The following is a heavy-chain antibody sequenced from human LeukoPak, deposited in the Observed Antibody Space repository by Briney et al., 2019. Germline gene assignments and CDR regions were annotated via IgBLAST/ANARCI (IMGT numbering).Heavy chain of an antibody. CDR1: GFTFDDYA. V-gene: IGHV3-9*01. CDR3: AKENLPFSSSWYGVDY. CDR2: ISWNSGSI. Sequence: GGSVRLSCAASGFTFDDYAMHWVRQAPGKGLEWVSGISWNSGSIGYADSVKGRFTISRDNAKNSLYLQMNSLRAEDTALYYCAKENLPFSSSWYGVDYWGQGTLVTVSS. D-gene: IGHD6-13*01. J-gene: IGHJ4*02.